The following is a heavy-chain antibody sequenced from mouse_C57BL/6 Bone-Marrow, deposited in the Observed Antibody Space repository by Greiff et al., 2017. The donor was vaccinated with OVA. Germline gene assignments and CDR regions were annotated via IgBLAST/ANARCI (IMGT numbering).Heavy chain of an antibody. D-gene: IGHD1-1*01. CDR3: ARPGSSPFAD. J-gene: IGHJ3*01. CDR1: GYTFTSYW. Sequence: QVQLQQPGAELVRPGSSVKLSCKASGYTFTSYWMHWVQQRPIQGLEWIGNIDPSDSDTHYNQKFKDKATLTVDKSSSTAYMQRSSLTSEDAAVYYCARPGSSPFADWGQGTLVTVSA. V-gene: IGHV1-52*01. CDR2: IDPSDSDT.